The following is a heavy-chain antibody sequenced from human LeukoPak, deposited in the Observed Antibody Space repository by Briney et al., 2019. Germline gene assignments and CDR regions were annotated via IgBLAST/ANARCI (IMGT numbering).Heavy chain of an antibody. J-gene: IGHJ4*02. CDR1: GYTFTDYY. CDR2: INPNSGGT. D-gene: IGHD3-3*01. CDR3: ARVHVDFWSGYSPFDY. V-gene: IGHV1-2*02. Sequence: ASVTVSYKASGYTFTDYYMHWVRQAPGQGLEWMGWINPNSGGTNYAQKFQGRVTMTRDTSISTAYMELSRLRSDDTAVYYCARVHVDFWSGYSPFDYWGQGTRVTVSS.